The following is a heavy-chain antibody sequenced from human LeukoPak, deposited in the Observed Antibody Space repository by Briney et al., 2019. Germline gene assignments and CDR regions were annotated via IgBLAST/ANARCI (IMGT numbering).Heavy chain of an antibody. J-gene: IGHJ4*02. CDR3: ARVRRFLNGGVAGIDY. CDR2: INTNTGNP. Sequence: ASVKVSCKASGYTFTSYAMNCVRQAPGQGLEWRGWINTNTGNPTYAQAFTGRFVLSLDTSVSTSYLQISSLKTEDTAVYYCARVRRFLNGGVAGIDYWGQGSLVTVSS. CDR1: GYTFTSYA. D-gene: IGHD3-3*01. V-gene: IGHV7-4-1*02.